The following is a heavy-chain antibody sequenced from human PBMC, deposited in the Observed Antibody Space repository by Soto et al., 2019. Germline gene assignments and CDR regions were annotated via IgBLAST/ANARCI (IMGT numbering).Heavy chain of an antibody. D-gene: IGHD2-21*02. CDR3: ARGRSTYCGGDCYPHDY. CDR2: ISYDGSSN. Sequence: QVQLVESGGDEVQPGRALRLSCAASGFTFCSYAMHWVRQAPGKGLEWVAVISYDGSSNVYADSVKGRLTVSRDNSKNILYLQMNSLRPEDTAVYHCARGRSTYCGGDCYPHDYWGQGTLVTVSS. J-gene: IGHJ4*02. V-gene: IGHV3-30-3*01. CDR1: GFTFCSYA.